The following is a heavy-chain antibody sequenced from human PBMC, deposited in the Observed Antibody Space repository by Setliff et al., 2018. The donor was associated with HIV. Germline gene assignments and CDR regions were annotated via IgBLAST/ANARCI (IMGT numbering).Heavy chain of an antibody. D-gene: IGHD1-1*01. CDR2: INHSGST. CDR1: GGSFSSYY. CDR3: ARERSLITNRRYFDS. J-gene: IGHJ4*02. V-gene: IGHV4-34*01. Sequence: ETLSLTCAVYGGSFSSYYWSWIRQPPGKGLEWIGKINHSGSTNYNPSLKSRVTISVDTSKNQFSLKVSSVTAADTAVYYCARERSLITNRRYFDSWGQGTLVTVS.